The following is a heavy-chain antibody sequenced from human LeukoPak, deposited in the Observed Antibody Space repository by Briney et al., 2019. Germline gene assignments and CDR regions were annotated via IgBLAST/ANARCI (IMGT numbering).Heavy chain of an antibody. Sequence: ASVKVSCKASGYTFTGYYMHWVRQAPGHGLEWMGWINPNSGGTNYAQKFQGRVTMTRDTSISTAYMELSRLRSDDTAVYYCARAYSSGYPDFDYWGQGTLVTVSS. V-gene: IGHV1-2*02. D-gene: IGHD6-19*01. CDR3: ARAYSSGYPDFDY. CDR2: INPNSGGT. J-gene: IGHJ4*02. CDR1: GYTFTGYY.